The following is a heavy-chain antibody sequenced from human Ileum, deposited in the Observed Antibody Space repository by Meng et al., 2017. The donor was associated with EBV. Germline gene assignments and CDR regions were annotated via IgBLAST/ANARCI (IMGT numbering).Heavy chain of an antibody. V-gene: IGHV4-30-4*01. CDR1: GGSVSSGNNY. CDR3: ARVNGDCFSTICYKGWFDP. D-gene: IGHD2-2*02. CDR2: IYYSGRT. Sequence: GPLTESGPGLVNPSQTLSLTCIASGGSVSSGNNYWIWIRQPPGKGLEWIGYIYYSGRTYYNPSLESRVTMSVDTSKNQFSLNLNSVTAADTAVYYCARVNGDCFSTICYKGWFDPWGQGTLVTVSS. J-gene: IGHJ5*02.